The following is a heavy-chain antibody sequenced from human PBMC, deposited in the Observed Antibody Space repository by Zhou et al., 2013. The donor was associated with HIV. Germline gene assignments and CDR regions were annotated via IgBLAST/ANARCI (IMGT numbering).Heavy chain of an antibody. CDR2: IIAGFGDT. J-gene: IGHJ6*02. CDR1: GYTFTAYY. Sequence: QVQLVQSGAEVKKPGASVKVSCKASGYTFTAYYIHWVRQAPGQRLEWMGWIIAGFGDTKYSQKFQGRVTITADESTTTAHMELSSLRSEDTAVYYCGRGHLWSYYYYGMDVWGQGTTVTVSS. CDR3: GRGHLWSYYYYGMDV. D-gene: IGHD3-10*01. V-gene: IGHV1-3*01.